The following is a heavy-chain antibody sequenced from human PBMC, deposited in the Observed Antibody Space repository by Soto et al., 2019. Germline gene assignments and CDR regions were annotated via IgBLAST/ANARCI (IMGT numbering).Heavy chain of an antibody. Sequence: ASVKVSCKASGYTFTSYYMHWVRQAPGQGLEWMGIINPSGGSTSYAQKFQGRVTMTRDTSTSTVYMELSSLRSEDTAVYYCARDQKRDIVVVPAAPSYYYYYYMDVWGKGTTVTVSS. D-gene: IGHD2-2*01. J-gene: IGHJ6*03. V-gene: IGHV1-46*03. CDR3: ARDQKRDIVVVPAAPSYYYYYYMDV. CDR2: INPSGGST. CDR1: GYTFTSYY.